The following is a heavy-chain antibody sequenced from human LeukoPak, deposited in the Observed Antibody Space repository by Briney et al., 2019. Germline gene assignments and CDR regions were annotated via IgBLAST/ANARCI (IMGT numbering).Heavy chain of an antibody. D-gene: IGHD3-3*01. CDR3: ARDRSHWSGSHV. V-gene: IGHV1-69*13. Sequence: SVKVSCKASGGTFSSYAISWVRQAPGQGLEWMGGIIPIFGTANYAQKFQGRVTITADESTSTAYMELSSLRSEDTAVYYCARDRSHWSGSHVWGQGTLVTVSS. CDR2: IIPIFGTA. J-gene: IGHJ4*02. CDR1: GGTFSSYA.